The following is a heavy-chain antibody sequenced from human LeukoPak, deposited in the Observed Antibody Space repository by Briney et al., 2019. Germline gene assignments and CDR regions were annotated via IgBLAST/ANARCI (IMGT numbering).Heavy chain of an antibody. CDR1: GDSVSNNRAT. J-gene: IGHJ4*02. CDR3: SRGRGDIDFDY. Sequence: SQALSLTCALSGDSVSNNRATWNWLRESPSRGLEWLGRAYYRSKWYNDYAVSVKSRITIKPDTSKNQFSLQLNSVTPEDTAVYYCSRGRGDIDFDYWGQGTLVIVSS. CDR2: AYYRSKWYN. V-gene: IGHV6-1*01.